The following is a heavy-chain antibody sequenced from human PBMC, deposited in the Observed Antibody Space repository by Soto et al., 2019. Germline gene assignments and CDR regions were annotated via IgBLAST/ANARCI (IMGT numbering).Heavy chain of an antibody. CDR2: IIPIFGTA. Sequence: QVQLVQSGAEVQKPGSSVKVSCKASGGTFSSYAISWVRQAPGQGLEWMGGIIPIFGTANYAQKFQDRVKLITDESTTTAYMELSRLRSEDTAVYYCARDLKRYYDSSGYGYYYYGMDVWGQGTTVTVSS. CDR3: ARDLKRYYDSSGYGYYYYGMDV. CDR1: GGTFSSYA. V-gene: IGHV1-69*01. D-gene: IGHD3-22*01. J-gene: IGHJ6*02.